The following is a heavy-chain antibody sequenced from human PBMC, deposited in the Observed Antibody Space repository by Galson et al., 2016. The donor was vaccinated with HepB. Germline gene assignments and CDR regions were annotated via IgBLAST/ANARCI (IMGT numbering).Heavy chain of an antibody. Sequence: SLRLSYAASGFSFSSYSMNWVRQAPGKGLEWLSYISGSSSYIYYADSVKGRFTISRDNAENSLYLQMNSLEAEDTAVYYCARGRYDFWNGYWSYYYDMNVWGQGTTVTVSS. CDR2: ISGSSSYI. J-gene: IGHJ6*02. CDR3: ARGRYDFWNGYWSYYYDMNV. CDR1: GFSFSSYS. D-gene: IGHD3-3*01. V-gene: IGHV3-21*01.